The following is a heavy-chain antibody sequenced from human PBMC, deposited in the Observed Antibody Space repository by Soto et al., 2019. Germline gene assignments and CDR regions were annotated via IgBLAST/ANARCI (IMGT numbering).Heavy chain of an antibody. Sequence: TSVKVSCKASGYTFTGYYMHWVRQAPGQGLEWMGWINPNSGGTNYAQKFQGWVTMTRDTSISTAYMELSRLRSDDTAVYYCARGSGATIAYVSTYYYGMDVWGQGTTVTVS. CDR2: INPNSGGT. V-gene: IGHV1-2*04. CDR3: ARGSGATIAYVSTYYYGMDV. J-gene: IGHJ6*02. D-gene: IGHD5-12*01. CDR1: GYTFTGYY.